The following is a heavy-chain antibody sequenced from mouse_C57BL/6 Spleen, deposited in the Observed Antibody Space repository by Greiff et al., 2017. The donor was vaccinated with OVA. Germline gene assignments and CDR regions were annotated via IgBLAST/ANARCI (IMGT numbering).Heavy chain of an antibody. D-gene: IGHD3-2*02. CDR1: GYTFTDYN. Sequence: VQLQQSGPELVKPGASVKIPCKASGYTFTDYNMDWVKQSHGKSLEWIGDINPNNGGTIYNQKFKGKATLTVAKSSSTAYMELRSLTSEDTAVYYCARSGAQKDYFDYWGQGTTLTVSS. V-gene: IGHV1-18*01. CDR2: INPNNGGT. CDR3: ARSGAQKDYFDY. J-gene: IGHJ2*01.